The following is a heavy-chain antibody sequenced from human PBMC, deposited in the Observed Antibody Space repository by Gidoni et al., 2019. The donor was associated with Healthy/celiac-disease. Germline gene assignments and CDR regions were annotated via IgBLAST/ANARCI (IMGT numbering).Heavy chain of an antibody. CDR1: GFTFSSYA. J-gene: IGHJ6*02. Sequence: EVQLLESGGGLVQHGGSLRLSCAASGFTFSSYAMSWVRQAPGKGLEWVSAISGSGGSTYYADSVKGRFTISRDNSKNTLYLQMNSLRAEDTAVYYCAKTVAGTPRDYYYYYGMDVWGQGTTVTVSS. D-gene: IGHD6-19*01. V-gene: IGHV3-23*01. CDR3: AKTVAGTPRDYYYYYGMDV. CDR2: ISGSGGST.